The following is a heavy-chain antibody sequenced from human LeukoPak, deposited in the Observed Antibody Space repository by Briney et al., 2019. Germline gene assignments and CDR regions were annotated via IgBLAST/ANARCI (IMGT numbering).Heavy chain of an antibody. CDR3: ARASPGEYYYYGMDV. CDR1: GYTFINYD. Sequence: ASVTVSCKTSGYTFINYDIAWVRQASGQGLEWMGWMNPKSGIRGSAQKFQGRVTMTMNTSMRTASMELSSLTSDDSAVYYCARASPGEYYYYGMDVWGQGTSVTVSS. CDR2: MNPKSGIR. J-gene: IGHJ6*02. V-gene: IGHV1-8*01.